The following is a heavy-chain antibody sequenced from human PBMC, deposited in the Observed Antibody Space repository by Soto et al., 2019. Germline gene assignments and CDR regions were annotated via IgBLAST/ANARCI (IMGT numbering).Heavy chain of an antibody. CDR2: VYHTGDT. D-gene: IGHD2-21*02. J-gene: IGHJ5*02. CDR3: AREIVTAGGNNYFDP. V-gene: IGHV4-4*01. Sequence: LSLTCGVSGGTVASSHWWSWVRQSPGGGLEWIGNVYHTGDTNLNPSLQSRVTISVDKSNNQFSLRLNSLTAADTAVYFCAREIVTAGGNNYFDPWGPGTLVTVSS. CDR1: GGTVASSHW.